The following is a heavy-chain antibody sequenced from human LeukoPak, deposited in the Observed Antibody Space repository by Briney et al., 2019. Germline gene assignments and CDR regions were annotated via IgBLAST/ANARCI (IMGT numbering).Heavy chain of an antibody. D-gene: IGHD3-10*01. V-gene: IGHV1-69*05. CDR2: IIPIFGTA. Sequence: SVKVSCKASGGTFSSYATSWVRQAPGQGLEWMGRIIPIFGTANYAQKFQGRVTITTDESTSTAYMELSSLRSEDTAVYYCAATLYGSGSSYNWFDPWGQGTLVTVSS. CDR3: AATLYGSGSSYNWFDP. J-gene: IGHJ5*02. CDR1: GGTFSSYA.